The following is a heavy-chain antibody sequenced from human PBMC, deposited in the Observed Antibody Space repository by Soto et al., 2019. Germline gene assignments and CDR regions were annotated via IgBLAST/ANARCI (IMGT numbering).Heavy chain of an antibody. Sequence: PGGSLRLSCAASGVTFSSYWMSWVRQAPGKGLEWVANIKQDETEKYYVDSVKGRFTISRDNAKNSLYLQMSSLRAEDTAVYYCARLGSAAENDYWGQGTLVTVSS. CDR3: ARLGSAAENDY. J-gene: IGHJ4*02. V-gene: IGHV3-7*04. D-gene: IGHD3-10*01. CDR1: GVTFSSYW. CDR2: IKQDETEK.